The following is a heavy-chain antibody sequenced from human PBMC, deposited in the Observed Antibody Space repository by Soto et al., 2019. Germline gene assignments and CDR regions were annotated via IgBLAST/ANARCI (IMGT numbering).Heavy chain of an antibody. CDR2: IYSSGAT. CDR3: ARGITGTTFDY. CDR1: GFIVSHNY. D-gene: IGHD1-20*01. J-gene: IGHJ4*02. Sequence: GGSLRLSCIPSGFIVSHNYMSWVRQAPGAGLEWVSVIYSSGATYYADSVKGRFTISRDDSKNTLYLQMNSLRAEDTAVYYCARGITGTTFDYWGQGTLVTVSS. V-gene: IGHV3-53*01.